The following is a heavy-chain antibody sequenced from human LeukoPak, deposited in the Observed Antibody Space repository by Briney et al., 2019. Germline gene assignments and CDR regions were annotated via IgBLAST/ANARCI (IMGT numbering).Heavy chain of an antibody. V-gene: IGHV4-39*01. J-gene: IGHJ4*02. CDR2: IYYSGST. CDR3: VRGSTLRHYQY. Sequence: SQTLSLTCTVSGGSISSTTYYWGWIRRPPGKGLEWIGSIYYSGSTYYNPSLKSRVTVSVDTSKNQFSLILSSVTAADTAVYYCVRGSTLRHYQYWGQGTLVTVSS. D-gene: IGHD3-16*01. CDR1: GGSISSTTYY.